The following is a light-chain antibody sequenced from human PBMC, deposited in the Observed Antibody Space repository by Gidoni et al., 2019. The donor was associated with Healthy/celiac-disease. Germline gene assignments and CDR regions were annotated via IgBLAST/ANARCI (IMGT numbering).Light chain of an antibody. CDR3: RQSYSTPWT. CDR1: QSISSD. J-gene: IGKJ1*01. Sequence: DIQMTQSPSSLSASVGDRVTITCRASQSISSDLNWYQQKLGKAPKLLIYAASSLRSGVPSRFSGSGSGTDVTLTISSLQPEDFATYYCRQSYSTPWTFGQGTKVESK. CDR2: AAS. V-gene: IGKV1-39*01.